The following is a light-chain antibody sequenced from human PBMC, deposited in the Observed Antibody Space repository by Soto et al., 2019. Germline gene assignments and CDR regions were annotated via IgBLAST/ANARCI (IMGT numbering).Light chain of an antibody. J-gene: IGKJ3*01. Sequence: DVQLTQSPSSLFASVGDRVTITCRASQTIYNYLNWYQHIPGKAPKLLISSTSTLQTGAPSRFSGSGSATDFSLTINGLLPEDSATYYCQQTYTAVSFGPGTTVEI. CDR3: QQTYTAVS. V-gene: IGKV1-39*01. CDR2: STS. CDR1: QTIYNY.